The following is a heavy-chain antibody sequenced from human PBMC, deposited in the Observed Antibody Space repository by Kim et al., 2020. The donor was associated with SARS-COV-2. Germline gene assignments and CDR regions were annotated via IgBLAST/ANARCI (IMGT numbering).Heavy chain of an antibody. Sequence: ESLKISCTASGYVFFTYWIAWVRQVPGKGLEWMGGIFPGDSDTTYSPSFQGQVTISVDKSTATAYLQWSSLKASDSAMYFCARRQSRVGPYVMDVWGQGTTVSVSS. CDR3: ARRQSRVGPYVMDV. CDR1: GYVFFTYW. V-gene: IGHV5-51*01. D-gene: IGHD2-2*01. CDR2: IFPGDSDT. J-gene: IGHJ6*01.